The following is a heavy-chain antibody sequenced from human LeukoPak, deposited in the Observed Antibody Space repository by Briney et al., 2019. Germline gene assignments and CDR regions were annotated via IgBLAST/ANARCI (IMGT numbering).Heavy chain of an antibody. D-gene: IGHD6-19*01. J-gene: IGHJ4*02. CDR3: ARSFRIAVAGTMAY. V-gene: IGHV1-8*02. CDR2: MNPNSGNT. CDR1: GGTFSSYA. Sequence: ASVKVSCKASGGTFSSYAINWVRQATGQGLEWMGWMNPNSGNTGYAQKFQGRVTMTRNTSISTAYMELSSLRSEDTAVYYCARSFRIAVAGTMAYWGQGTLVTVSS.